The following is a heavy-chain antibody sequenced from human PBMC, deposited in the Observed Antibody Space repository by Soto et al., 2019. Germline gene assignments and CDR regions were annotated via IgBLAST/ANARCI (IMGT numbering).Heavy chain of an antibody. CDR2: IYYSGST. J-gene: IGHJ3*02. Sequence: QLQLQESAPGLVKPSETLSLTCTVSGGSISSSRYYWAWIRQPPGKGLEWIGSIYYSGSTYCNPSLKRRVTVAVDTSKNQFSLKAGSVTAADPAVYYSARRGYYAISAFDIWGQGTMVTVSS. V-gene: IGHV4-39*01. CDR1: GGSISSSRYY. CDR3: ARRGYYAISAFDI. D-gene: IGHD2-8*01.